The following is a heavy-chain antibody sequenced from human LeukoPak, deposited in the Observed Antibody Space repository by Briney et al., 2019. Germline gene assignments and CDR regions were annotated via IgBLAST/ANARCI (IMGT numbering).Heavy chain of an antibody. D-gene: IGHD5-24*01. CDR1: GFTFDDYA. Sequence: PGGSLRLSCAASGFTFDDYAMHWVRQAPGKGLEWVSGISWNSGSIGYADSVKGRFTISRDNAKNSLYLQMNSLRAEDTALYYCAKDFLGGRDGYYYYYYGMDVWGQGTTVTVSS. CDR3: AKDFLGGRDGYYYYYYGMDV. CDR2: ISWNSGSI. J-gene: IGHJ6*02. V-gene: IGHV3-9*01.